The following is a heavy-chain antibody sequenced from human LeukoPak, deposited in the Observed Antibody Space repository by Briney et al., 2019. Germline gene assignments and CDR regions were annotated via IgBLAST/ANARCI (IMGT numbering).Heavy chain of an antibody. CDR2: ITGSGGNT. CDR3: AKSYCGGDCG. CDR1: GLPFGSYG. J-gene: IGHJ4*02. Sequence: GGSLRLSCAVSGLPFGSYGMTWVRQAPGKGLEWVSGITGSGGNTYYADSVKGRFTISRDNSKSTLSLQMNSLRAEDTAVYYCAKSYCGGDCGWGPRTLVTVSS. V-gene: IGHV3-23*01. D-gene: IGHD2-21*02.